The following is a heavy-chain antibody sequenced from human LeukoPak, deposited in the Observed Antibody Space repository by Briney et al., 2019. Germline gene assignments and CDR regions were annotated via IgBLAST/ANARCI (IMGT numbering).Heavy chain of an antibody. CDR1: GYTFSNYG. V-gene: IGHV1-18*01. D-gene: IGHD4-17*01. CDR2: IRHSNGHT. Sequence: GASVKVSCKASGYTFSNYGITWVRQAPGQGLEWMGWIRHSNGHTGYAQKFQGRVTMTTDTSTSTAYMELRSLRSDDSAVYYCARGYSDRYWYFDIWGRGTRVTVSS. J-gene: IGHJ2*01. CDR3: ARGYSDRYWYFDI.